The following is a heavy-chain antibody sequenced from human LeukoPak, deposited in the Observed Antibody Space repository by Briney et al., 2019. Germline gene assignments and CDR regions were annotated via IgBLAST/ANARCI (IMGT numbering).Heavy chain of an antibody. D-gene: IGHD3-3*01. J-gene: IGHJ5*02. Sequence: SETLSLTCTVSGGSISSGGYYWSWIRQPPGKGLEWIGSIYYSGSTYYNPSLKSRVSISVDTSRNQFSLKLNSVTASDTAVYYCARHSGLRSPFDPWGQGTLVTVSS. CDR1: GGSISSGGYY. CDR3: ARHSGLRSPFDP. V-gene: IGHV4-39*01. CDR2: IYYSGST.